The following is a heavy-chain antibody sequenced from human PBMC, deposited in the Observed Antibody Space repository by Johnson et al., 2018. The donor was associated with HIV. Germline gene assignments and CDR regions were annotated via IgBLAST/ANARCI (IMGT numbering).Heavy chain of an antibody. Sequence: VQLVESGGGVVRPGESLRLSCATSGFNFDEYGMSWVRQAPGKGPEWVAGLNWKGGSMGYADSVKGRFTVSRDNANNSLYLQMNSLRAEDTAVYYCANFYTDNTLGLFGAFDIWGQGTMVTVSS. J-gene: IGHJ3*02. CDR1: GFNFDEYG. D-gene: IGHD1-1*01. CDR2: LNWKGGSM. CDR3: ANFYTDNTLGLFGAFDI. V-gene: IGHV3-20*04.